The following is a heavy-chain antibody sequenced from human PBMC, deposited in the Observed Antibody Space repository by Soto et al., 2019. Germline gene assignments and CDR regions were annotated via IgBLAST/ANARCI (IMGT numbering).Heavy chain of an antibody. V-gene: IGHV2-5*02. D-gene: IGHD2-15*01. CDR2: IYWDDDK. CDR3: AHRSRLCSGGSCYAIFDY. Sequence: SGPTLVNPTQTLTLTCTFSGFSLSTSGVGVGWIRQPPGKALEWLTLIYWDDDKRYSPSLKSRLTITKDTSKNQVVVTMTNMDPVDTATYYCAHRSRLCSGGSCYAIFDYWGRGTLVTVSS. J-gene: IGHJ4*02. CDR1: GFSLSTSGVG.